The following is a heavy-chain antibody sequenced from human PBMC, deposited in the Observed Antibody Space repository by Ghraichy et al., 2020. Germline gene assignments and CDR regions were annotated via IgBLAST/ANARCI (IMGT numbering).Heavy chain of an antibody. V-gene: IGHV1-69*13. CDR2: IIPIFGTA. J-gene: IGHJ4*02. CDR1: GGTFSSYA. D-gene: IGHD3-16*01. Sequence: SVKVSCKASGGTFSSYAISWVRQAPGQGLEWMGGIIPIFGTANYAQKFQGRVTITADESTSTAYMELSSLRSEDTAVYYCAINYDYVWGSSYYFDYWGQGTLVTVSS. CDR3: AINYDYVWGSSYYFDY.